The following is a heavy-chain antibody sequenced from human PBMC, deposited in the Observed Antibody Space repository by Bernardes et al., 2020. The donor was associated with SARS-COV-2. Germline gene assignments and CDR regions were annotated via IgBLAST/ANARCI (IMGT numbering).Heavy chain of an antibody. CDR2: ISADGHGK. Sequence: RSVSPSCAASGFAVSNYGMHWVRPAPGKGLEWVAIISADGHGKYYAESVEGRFTISRDNSRNTLDLQLNSLRSDDTAVYYCAKDLRSWGEERRPTESWGQGTLVTVSS. D-gene: IGHD1-1*01. CDR3: AKDLRSWGEERRPTES. CDR1: GFAVSNYG. J-gene: IGHJ5*02. V-gene: IGHV3-30*18.